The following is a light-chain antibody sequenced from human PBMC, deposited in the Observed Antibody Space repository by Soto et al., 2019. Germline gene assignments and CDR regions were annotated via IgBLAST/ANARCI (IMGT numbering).Light chain of an antibody. CDR2: GAS. Sequence: EIVMTQSPATLSVSPGEGVTFSCRASQSISSSLAWYQQIPGQAPRLLIYGASTRATGVPARFSGSGSGTEFTLTISSLRSEDFAMYYCQQYSDSPPTFGQGTKVDIK. V-gene: IGKV3-15*01. CDR1: QSISSS. J-gene: IGKJ1*01. CDR3: QQYSDSPPT.